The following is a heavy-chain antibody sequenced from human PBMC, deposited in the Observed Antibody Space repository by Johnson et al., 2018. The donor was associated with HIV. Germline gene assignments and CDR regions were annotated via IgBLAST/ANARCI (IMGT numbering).Heavy chain of an antibody. J-gene: IGHJ3*02. D-gene: IGHD2-8*02. Sequence: QMQLVESGGVVVQPGGSLRLSCAASGFTFSSYAMHWVRQAPGKGLEWVAVISYDGSNKYYADSVKGRFTISRDNSKNTLYLQMNSLRAEDTAVYYCARERSIVLVVYAMPGAFDIWGQGTMVTVSS. CDR3: ARERSIVLVVYAMPGAFDI. CDR2: ISYDGSNK. V-gene: IGHV3-30*04. CDR1: GFTFSSYA.